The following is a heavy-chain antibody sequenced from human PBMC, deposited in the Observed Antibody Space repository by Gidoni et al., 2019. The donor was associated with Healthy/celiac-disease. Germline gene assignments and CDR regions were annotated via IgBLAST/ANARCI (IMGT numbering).Heavy chain of an antibody. Sequence: EVQLVESGGGLVKPGGSLRLSCAASGFTFSSYSMNWVRQAPGKGLEWVSSISSSSSYIYYADSVEGRFTISRDNAKNSLYLQMNSLRAEDTAVYYCARDPGIAVAGYFDYWGQGTLVTVSS. CDR3: ARDPGIAVAGYFDY. CDR1: GFTFSSYS. CDR2: ISSSSSYI. J-gene: IGHJ4*02. D-gene: IGHD6-19*01. V-gene: IGHV3-21*01.